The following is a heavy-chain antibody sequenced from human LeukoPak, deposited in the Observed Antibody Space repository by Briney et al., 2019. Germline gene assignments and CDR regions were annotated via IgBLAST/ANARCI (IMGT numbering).Heavy chain of an antibody. CDR3: ARAPLFGSRIGWLVHKVGAFDI. Sequence: ASVRDSCKASGYTFTSYYMHAVRPAPGQGLEWMGIINTTGGSTSYAKTLQGRVTKTRDMSTSTVYMELSSLRSEDTAVYYCARAPLFGSRIGWLVHKVGAFDIWGEGTMVTVSS. J-gene: IGHJ3*02. V-gene: IGHV1-46*01. CDR2: INTTGGST. CDR1: GYTFTSYY. D-gene: IGHD6-19*01.